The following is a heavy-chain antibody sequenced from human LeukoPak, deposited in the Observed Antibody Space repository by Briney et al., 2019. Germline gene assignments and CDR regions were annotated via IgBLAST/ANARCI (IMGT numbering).Heavy chain of an antibody. CDR3: ARSHNYYDSSGYWIDY. Sequence: SETLSLTCTVYGCSISSGGYYWSWIPQHPGKGLEWIGYIYYSGSTYYNPSLKSRVTISVDTSKNQFSLKLSSVTAADTAVYYCARSHNYYDSSGYWIDYWGQGTLVTVSS. CDR2: IYYSGST. D-gene: IGHD3-22*01. CDR1: GCSISSGGYY. V-gene: IGHV4-31*03. J-gene: IGHJ4*02.